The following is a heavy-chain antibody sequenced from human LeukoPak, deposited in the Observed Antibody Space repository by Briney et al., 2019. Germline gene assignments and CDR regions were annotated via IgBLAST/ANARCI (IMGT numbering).Heavy chain of an antibody. V-gene: IGHV3-30-3*01. Sequence: GGPLRLSCAASGFTFISYAMHWVRQPPGKGPEWVAVISYDGSNKYYADSVKGRFTISRDNSKNTLYLQMNSLRAEDAAVYYCARDGMATTRTFDYWGQGTLVTVSS. D-gene: IGHD5-24*01. CDR3: ARDGMATTRTFDY. CDR1: GFTFISYA. CDR2: ISYDGSNK. J-gene: IGHJ4*02.